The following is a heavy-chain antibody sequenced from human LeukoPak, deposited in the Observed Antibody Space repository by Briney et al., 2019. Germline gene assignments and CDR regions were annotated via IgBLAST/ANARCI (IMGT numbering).Heavy chain of an antibody. Sequence: GGSLRLSCAASGFTFSSYAMSWVRQAPGKGLEWVSAISGSGGSTYYADSVKGRFTISRDNSKNTLYLQVSSLRAEDTAVYYCAKVGAYGDYEGDYWGQGTLVTVSS. V-gene: IGHV3-23*01. CDR3: AKVGAYGDYEGDY. CDR1: GFTFSSYA. CDR2: ISGSGGST. J-gene: IGHJ4*02. D-gene: IGHD4-17*01.